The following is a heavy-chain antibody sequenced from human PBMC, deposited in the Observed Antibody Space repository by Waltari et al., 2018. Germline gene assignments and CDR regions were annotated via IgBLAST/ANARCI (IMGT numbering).Heavy chain of an antibody. Sequence: QVQLVQSGAEVKKPGASVKVSCKASGYTFTGYYMHWVRQAPGQGLEWMGGIIPILVIANYAQKFQGRVTMTRDTSISTAYMELSRLRSDDTAVYYCARVARDYGDYNYWGQGTLVTVSS. CDR3: ARVARDYGDYNY. D-gene: IGHD4-17*01. CDR2: IIPILVIA. J-gene: IGHJ4*02. CDR1: GYTFTGYY. V-gene: IGHV1-2*02.